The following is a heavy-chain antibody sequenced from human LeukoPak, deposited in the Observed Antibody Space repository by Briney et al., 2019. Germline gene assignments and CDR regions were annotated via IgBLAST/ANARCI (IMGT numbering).Heavy chain of an antibody. J-gene: IGHJ4*02. CDR1: GFTFSNYW. Sequence: GGSLRLSCAASGFTFSNYWMSWVRQAPGKGLEWVGRIKSKTDGGTTDYAAPVKGRFTISRDDSKNTLYLQMNSLKTEDTAVYYCLRDWYGSGSYWQIRESYFDYWGQGTLVTVSS. CDR2: IKSKTDGGTT. V-gene: IGHV3-15*01. D-gene: IGHD3-10*01. CDR3: LRDWYGSGSYWQIRESYFDY.